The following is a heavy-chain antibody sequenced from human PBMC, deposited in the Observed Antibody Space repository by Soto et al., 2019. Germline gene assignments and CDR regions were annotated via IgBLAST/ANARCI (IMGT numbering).Heavy chain of an antibody. J-gene: IGHJ4*02. CDR2: INAGNGNT. CDR1: GYTFTSYA. Sequence: QVQLVQSGAEVKKPGASVKVSCKASGYTFTSYAMHWVRQAPGQRLEWMGWINAGNGNTKYSQKFQGRVTITRDTSASTAYMELSSLRSEDTAVYYCARDPERSYGSRSPLPLDYWGQGTLVTVSS. CDR3: ARDPERSYGSRSPLPLDY. D-gene: IGHD3-10*01. V-gene: IGHV1-3*01.